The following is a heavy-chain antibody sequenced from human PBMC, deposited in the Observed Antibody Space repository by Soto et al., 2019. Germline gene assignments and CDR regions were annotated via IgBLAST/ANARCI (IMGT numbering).Heavy chain of an antibody. D-gene: IGHD3-10*01. Sequence: TLSLTCTVSGGPISSYYWSWIRQHPGKGLEWIGYIYYSGSTYYNPSLKSRVTISVDTSKNQFSLKLSSVTAADTAVYYCARDLSITMVRGGINWFDPWGQVTLVTVSS. CDR2: IYYSGST. J-gene: IGHJ5*02. CDR3: ARDLSITMVRGGINWFDP. CDR1: GGPISSYY. V-gene: IGHV4-31*03.